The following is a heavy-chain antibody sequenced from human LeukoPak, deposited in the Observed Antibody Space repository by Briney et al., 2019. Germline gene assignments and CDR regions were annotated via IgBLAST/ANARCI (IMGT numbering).Heavy chain of an antibody. J-gene: IGHJ4*02. D-gene: IGHD4-11*01. V-gene: IGHV4-30-2*01. CDR1: GGSISSGGYS. Sequence: PSQTLSLTCAVSGGSISSGGYSWSWIRQPPGTGLEWIGYIYHSGSTYYNPSLKSRVTISVDRSKNQFSLKLSSVTAADTAVYYCARGGRTVTPFDYWGQGTLVTVSS. CDR2: IYHSGST. CDR3: ARGGRTVTPFDY.